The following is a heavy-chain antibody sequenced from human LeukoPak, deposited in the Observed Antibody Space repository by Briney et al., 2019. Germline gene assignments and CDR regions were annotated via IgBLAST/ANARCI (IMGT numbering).Heavy chain of an antibody. D-gene: IGHD3-9*01. CDR2: INAGNGNT. Sequence: ASVKVSCKASGYTFTSYAMHWVRQAPGQRLEWMGWINAGNGNTKYSQEFQGRVTITRDTSTSTVYMELSSLRSEDTAVYYCARDTRFDWSSGYYYYMDVWGKGTTVTISS. CDR3: ARDTRFDWSSGYYYYMDV. V-gene: IGHV1-3*03. J-gene: IGHJ6*03. CDR1: GYTFTSYA.